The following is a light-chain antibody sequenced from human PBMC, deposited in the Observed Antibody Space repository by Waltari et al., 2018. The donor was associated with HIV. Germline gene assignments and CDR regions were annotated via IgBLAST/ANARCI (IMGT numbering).Light chain of an antibody. CDR1: NSAVVIHDSNY. CDR3: TSYTSTPITSGVV. Sequence: QSALIQPASVSGSPGQSITISCTGTNSAVVIHDSNYVSWSQRHPGKVPKLLIYDVSNRPSGVSNRFSGSKSGSTASLTISGLQVEDEADYFCTSYTSTPITSGVVFGGGTTVTVL. J-gene: IGLJ2*01. CDR2: DVS. V-gene: IGLV2-14*03.